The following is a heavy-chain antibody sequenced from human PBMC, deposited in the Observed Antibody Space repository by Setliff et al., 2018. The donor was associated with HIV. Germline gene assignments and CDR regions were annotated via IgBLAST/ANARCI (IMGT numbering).Heavy chain of an antibody. CDR1: GYTFTNYG. J-gene: IGHJ4*02. V-gene: IGHV1-18*01. CDR3: ARDRIPDLSGSYDY. Sequence: ASVKVSCKTSGYTFTNYGLSWVRQAPGQGLEWMGWISAYNGNTNYAQKLQDRVTMATDTSTSTAYMELRSLRSDDTAVYYCARDRIPDLSGSYDYWGQGTLVTSPQ. D-gene: IGHD1-26*01. CDR2: ISAYNGNT.